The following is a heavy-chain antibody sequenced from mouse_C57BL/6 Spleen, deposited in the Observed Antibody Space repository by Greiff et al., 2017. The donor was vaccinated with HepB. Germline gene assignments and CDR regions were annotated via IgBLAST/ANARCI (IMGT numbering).Heavy chain of an antibody. CDR3: VRVSIYYDYDVGYAMDY. J-gene: IGHJ4*01. V-gene: IGHV10-1*01. CDR1: GFSFNTYA. CDR2: IRSTSNNYAT. Sequence: EVQLVESGGGLVQPKGSLKLSCAASGFSFNTYAMNWVRQAPGKGLEWVARIRSTSNNYATYYADSVKDRFTISRDASESMLYLQMNNLKTEDTAMYYGVRVSIYYDYDVGYAMDYWGQGTSVTVSS. D-gene: IGHD2-4*01.